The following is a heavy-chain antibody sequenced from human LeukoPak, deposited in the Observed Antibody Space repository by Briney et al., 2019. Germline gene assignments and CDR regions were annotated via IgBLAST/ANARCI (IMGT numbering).Heavy chain of an antibody. Sequence: SETLSLTCAVYGGSFSDYYWTWIRQPPGKGLEWIGEIDHSGSTNYNPSLKSRVTISVDTSKNQFSLKLSSVTAADTAVYYCARWVVAADYYYYMDVWGKGTTVTVSS. D-gene: IGHD2-15*01. CDR2: IDHSGST. CDR1: GGSFSDYY. J-gene: IGHJ6*03. V-gene: IGHV4-34*01. CDR3: ARWVVAADYYYYMDV.